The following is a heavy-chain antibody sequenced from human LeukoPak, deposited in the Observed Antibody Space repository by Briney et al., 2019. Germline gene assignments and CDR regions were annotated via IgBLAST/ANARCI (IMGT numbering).Heavy chain of an antibody. CDR1: GGTFSSYA. J-gene: IGHJ5*02. Sequence: SVKVSCKASGGTFSSYAISWVRQAPGQGLEWMGGIIPIFGTANYAQKFQGRVTITTDESTSTAYMELSSLRSEDTAVYYCAKDRVSPGFNWFDPWGQGTLVTVSS. CDR3: AKDRVSPGFNWFDP. D-gene: IGHD2-15*01. V-gene: IGHV1-69*05. CDR2: IIPIFGTA.